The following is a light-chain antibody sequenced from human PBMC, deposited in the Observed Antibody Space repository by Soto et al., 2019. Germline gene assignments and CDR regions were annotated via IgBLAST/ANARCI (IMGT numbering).Light chain of an antibody. CDR2: GAS. CDR1: QRVISN. V-gene: IGKV3-15*01. CDR3: QQYNNSPTIT. J-gene: IGKJ5*01. Sequence: TQSAVTPCVYLWERDTLSFRARQRVISNLGRYNHKPDQAPRLLIXGASTRATGIPARFSGSGSGTEFTLTISSLQSEDVAFYYCQQYNNSPTITFGQGTRVEIK.